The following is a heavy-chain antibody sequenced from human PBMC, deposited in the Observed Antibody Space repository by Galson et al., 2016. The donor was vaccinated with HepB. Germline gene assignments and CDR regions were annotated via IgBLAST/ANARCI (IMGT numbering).Heavy chain of an antibody. CDR3: TRDGGQGIVFDY. CDR2: VTSRGGKT. Sequence: SLRLSCAASGFPLSSFAVSWVRQAPGKGLGWVADVTSRGGKTFYAESVEGRFTISRDNSKNTVYLQMHRLRPDDTAVYLCTRDGGQGIVFDYWGQGVLVTVSS. J-gene: IGHJ4*02. V-gene: IGHV3-23*01. D-gene: IGHD2-15*01. CDR1: GFPLSSFA.